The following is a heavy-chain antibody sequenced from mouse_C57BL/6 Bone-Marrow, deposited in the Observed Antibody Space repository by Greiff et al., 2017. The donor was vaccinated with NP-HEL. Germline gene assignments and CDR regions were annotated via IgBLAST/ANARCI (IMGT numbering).Heavy chain of an antibody. J-gene: IGHJ4*01. D-gene: IGHD2-9*01. CDR3: ASATYYGYSDAMDF. V-gene: IGHV1-26*01. CDR2: INPNNGGT. CDR1: GYTFTDYC. Sequence: EVQLQQSGPELVKPGASVKISCKASGYTFTDYCMNWVKQSHGKSLEWIGDINPNNGGTSYNEKFKGKATLTVDKSSSTAYMELRSLTSEDSAVFVCASATYYGYSDAMDFWGQGTSVTVSS.